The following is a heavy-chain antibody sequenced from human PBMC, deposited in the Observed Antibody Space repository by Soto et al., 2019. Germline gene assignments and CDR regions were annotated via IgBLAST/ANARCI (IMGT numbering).Heavy chain of an antibody. V-gene: IGHV3-15*01. D-gene: IGHD3-3*01. Sequence: PGGSLRLSCAASGFTFSTFAMSWVRQAPGKGLEWVGRIKSKTDGGTTDYAAPVKGRFTISRDDSKNTLYLQMNSLKTEDTAVYYCTTDRWYYDFWSGSWFDPWGQGTLVTVSS. CDR3: TTDRWYYDFWSGSWFDP. J-gene: IGHJ5*02. CDR2: IKSKTDGGTT. CDR1: GFTFSTFA.